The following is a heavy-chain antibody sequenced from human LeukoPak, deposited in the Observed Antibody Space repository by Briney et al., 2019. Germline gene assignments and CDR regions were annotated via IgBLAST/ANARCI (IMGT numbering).Heavy chain of an antibody. D-gene: IGHD3-3*01. CDR1: GFIFNNYA. CDR3: AKDLGILEWLFY. Sequence: GRSLRLSCAGSGFIFNNYAMHWVRQPPGKGLEWVSAISGSGGSTYYADSVKGRFTISRDNSKNTLYLQMNSLRAEDTAVYYCAKDLGILEWLFYWGQGTLVTVSS. V-gene: IGHV3-23*01. J-gene: IGHJ4*02. CDR2: ISGSGGST.